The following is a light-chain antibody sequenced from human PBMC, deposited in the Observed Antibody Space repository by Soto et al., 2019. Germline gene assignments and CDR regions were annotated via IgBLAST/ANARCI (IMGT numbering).Light chain of an antibody. Sequence: EIVLTQSPGTLSFARGERATLSCRASPSVSSNFVAWYQQKPGQAPRLLISGAFNRATGVPGRFSGGGSVTDFTLTISRLEAEDFAVYYCQQYGSAPRTFGQGTKVDIK. CDR3: QQYGSAPRT. V-gene: IGKV3-20*01. J-gene: IGKJ1*01. CDR2: GAF. CDR1: PSVSSNF.